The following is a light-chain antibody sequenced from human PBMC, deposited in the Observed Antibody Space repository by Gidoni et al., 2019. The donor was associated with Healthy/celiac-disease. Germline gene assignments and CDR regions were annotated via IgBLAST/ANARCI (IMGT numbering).Light chain of an antibody. CDR3: QTWGTGIHWV. V-gene: IGLV4-69*01. CDR1: SGHSSYA. J-gene: IGLJ3*02. CDR2: LNSDGSH. Sequence: QPVLTQSPSASASLVASVKLTCTLSSGHSSYAIAWHQQQPEKGPRYLMKLNSDGSHSKGDGIPDRFSGSSAGAERYLTISSLQSEDEADYYCQTWGTGIHWVFGGGTKLTVL.